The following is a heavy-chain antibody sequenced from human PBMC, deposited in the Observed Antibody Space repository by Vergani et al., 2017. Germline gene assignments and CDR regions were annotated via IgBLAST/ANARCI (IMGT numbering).Heavy chain of an antibody. J-gene: IGHJ3*02. CDR2: ISSSGSTI. Sequence: EVQLVESGGGLVQPGGSLRLSCAASGFTFSSYEMNWVRQAPGKGLEWVSYISSSGSTIYYADSVKGRFTISRDNAKNSLYLQMNSLRAEDTALYYCAKDIFGGSSWYSGDAFDIWGQGTMVTVSS. CDR3: AKDIFGGSSWYSGDAFDI. CDR1: GFTFSSYE. D-gene: IGHD6-13*01. V-gene: IGHV3-48*03.